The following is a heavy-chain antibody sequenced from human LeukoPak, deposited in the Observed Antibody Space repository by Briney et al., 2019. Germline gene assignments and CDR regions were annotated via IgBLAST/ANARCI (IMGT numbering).Heavy chain of an antibody. V-gene: IGHV3-13*01. J-gene: IGHJ6*02. CDR3: ARGGYSYGDYYYYGMDV. CDR1: GFTFSSYD. D-gene: IGHD5-18*01. Sequence: GGFLRLSCAASGFTFSSYDMHWVRQATGKGLEWVSAIGTAGDTYYPGSVKGRFTISRENAKNSLYPQMNSLRAGDTAVYYCARGGYSYGDYYYYGMDVWGQGATVTVSS. CDR2: IGTAGDT.